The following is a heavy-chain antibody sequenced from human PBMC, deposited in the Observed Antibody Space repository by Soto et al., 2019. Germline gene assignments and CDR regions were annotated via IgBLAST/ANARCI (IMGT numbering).Heavy chain of an antibody. V-gene: IGHV4-59*08. CDR1: GVSISSYY. Sequence: QVQLEESGPGLVRPSETLSLSCSVSGVSISSYYWSWFRRPPGKGLEWIGHISYNGNYNYNPSLKKGATSSRDTSKNQFSLELTSVTAADTAMYFCARHQDYSVSGNYYIYDYWGQGVLVTVSS. CDR2: ISYNGNY. J-gene: IGHJ4*02. D-gene: IGHD3-10*01. CDR3: ARHQDYSVSGNYYIYDY.